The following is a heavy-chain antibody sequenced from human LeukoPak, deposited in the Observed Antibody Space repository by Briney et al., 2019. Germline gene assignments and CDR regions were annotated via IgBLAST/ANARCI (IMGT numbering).Heavy chain of an antibody. CDR1: GGSISSYY. V-gene: IGHV4-59*01. J-gene: IGHJ5*02. Sequence: SETLSLTCTVSGGSISSYYWSWIRQPPGKGLEWIGYIYYSGSTNYNPSLKSRVTTSVDTSKNQFSLKLSSVTAADTAVYYCARNPGDWFDPWGQGTLVTVSS. CDR2: IYYSGST. CDR3: ARNPGDWFDP. D-gene: IGHD1-14*01.